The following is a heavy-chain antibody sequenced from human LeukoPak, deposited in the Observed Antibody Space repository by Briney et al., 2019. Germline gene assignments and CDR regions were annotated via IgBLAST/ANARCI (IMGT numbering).Heavy chain of an antibody. V-gene: IGHV4-4*07. D-gene: IGHD2-15*01. CDR3: AREVATVPFDY. J-gene: IGHJ4*02. CDR1: GGSISSFY. Sequence: SETLSLTCTVSGGSISSFYWSWIRQPAGQGLEWIGRLYTTGNTNYNPSLKSRVTISVDTSKNQFSLKLSSVTAADTAVYYCAREVATVPFDYWGQGTLVTVSS. CDR2: LYTTGNT.